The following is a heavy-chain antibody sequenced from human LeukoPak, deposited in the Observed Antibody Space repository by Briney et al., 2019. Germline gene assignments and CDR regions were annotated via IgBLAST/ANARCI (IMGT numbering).Heavy chain of an antibody. Sequence: SSETLSLTCTVSGGSISSYYWSWIRQPPGKGLEWIGYIYYSGSTNYNPSLKSRVTISVDRSKNQFSLKLSSVTAADTAVYYCARRLTGSGFDYWGQGTLVTVSS. D-gene: IGHD1-14*01. J-gene: IGHJ4*02. CDR2: IYYSGST. CDR1: GGSISSYY. V-gene: IGHV4-59*08. CDR3: ARRLTGSGFDY.